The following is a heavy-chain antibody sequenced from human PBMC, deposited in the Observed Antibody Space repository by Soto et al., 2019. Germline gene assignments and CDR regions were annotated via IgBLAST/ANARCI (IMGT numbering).Heavy chain of an antibody. CDR3: ARAVGDPLFYLDY. J-gene: IGHJ4*02. CDR1: SDSISSYY. D-gene: IGHD6-19*01. Sequence: QVQLQESGPGLVRPSETLSLTCTVSSDSISSYYWIWIRQSPGKGLEWIGYTDYSGNTNYNPSLKRRVTISGDTSKNQFSLGLSSVTAADTAVYYCARAVGDPLFYLDYWGQGTLVTVSS. CDR2: TDYSGNT. V-gene: IGHV4-59*08.